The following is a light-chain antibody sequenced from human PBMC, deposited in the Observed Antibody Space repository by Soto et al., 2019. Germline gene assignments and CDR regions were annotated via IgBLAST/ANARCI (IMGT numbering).Light chain of an antibody. Sequence: QSALTQPASVSWSPGQSITISCTGTSRDVGGYNYVSWYQQHPGKAPKLMIYDVSNRPSGVSNRFSGSKSGNTASLTISGLQAEDEADYYCSSYTSSSTLYVFGTGTKVTVL. CDR1: SRDVGGYNY. CDR2: DVS. V-gene: IGLV2-14*01. CDR3: SSYTSSSTLYV. J-gene: IGLJ1*01.